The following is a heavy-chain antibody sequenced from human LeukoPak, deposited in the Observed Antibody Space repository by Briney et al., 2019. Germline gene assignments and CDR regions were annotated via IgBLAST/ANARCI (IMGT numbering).Heavy chain of an antibody. V-gene: IGHV1-46*01. CDR3: ARDSHPPGGADFWSGYYQNYYYYYGMDV. J-gene: IGHJ6*02. Sequence: ASVKVSCNASGYTFTSYYMHWVRKAPGQGLEWMGIINPSVGSTSYAQKFQGRVTMTRDTSTSTVYMELSSLRSEDTAVYYCARDSHPPGGADFWSGYYQNYYYYYGMDVWGQGTTVTVSS. D-gene: IGHD3-3*01. CDR1: GYTFTSYY. CDR2: INPSVGST.